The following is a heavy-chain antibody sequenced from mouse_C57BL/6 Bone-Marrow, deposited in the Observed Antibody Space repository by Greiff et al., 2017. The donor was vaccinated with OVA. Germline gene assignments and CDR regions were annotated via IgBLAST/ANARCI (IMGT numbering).Heavy chain of an antibody. D-gene: IGHD2-5*01. J-gene: IGHJ4*01. CDR1: GYTFTSYW. V-gene: IGHV1-5*01. CDR3: TRGGNYSNPYYAMDY. Sequence: VQLQQSGTVLARPGASVKMSCKTSGYTFTSYWMHWVKQRPGQGLEWIGAIYPGNSDTSYNQKFKGKAKLTAVTSASTAYMELSSLTNEDSAVYYCTRGGNYSNPYYAMDYWGQGTSVTVSS. CDR2: IYPGNSDT.